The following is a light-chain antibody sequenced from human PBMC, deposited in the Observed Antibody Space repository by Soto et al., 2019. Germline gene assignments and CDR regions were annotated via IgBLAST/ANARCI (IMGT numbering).Light chain of an antibody. CDR1: SSDVGGYNY. Sequence: QSVLTQPASVSGSPGQAITISCTGTSSDVGGYNYVSWYQQHPGKAPKLMIYEVSNRPSGVSDRFSGSKSGNTASLTIAGLQAEDEADYYCSSSTRSSTLVFGGGTKVTVL. CDR3: SSSTRSSTLV. V-gene: IGLV2-14*01. CDR2: EVS. J-gene: IGLJ2*01.